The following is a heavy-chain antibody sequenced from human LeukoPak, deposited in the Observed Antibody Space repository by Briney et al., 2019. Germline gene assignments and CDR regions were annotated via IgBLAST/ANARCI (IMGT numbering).Heavy chain of an antibody. D-gene: IGHD6-19*01. V-gene: IGHV1-2*04. Sequence: GASVKVSCKASGYTFTGYYMHWVRQAPGQGLEWTGWINPNSGGTNYAQKFQGWVTMTRDTSISTAYMELSRLRSDDTAVYYCALGTVAGNRFQFDYWGQGTLVTVSS. CDR2: INPNSGGT. J-gene: IGHJ4*02. CDR3: ALGTVAGNRFQFDY. CDR1: GYTFTGYY.